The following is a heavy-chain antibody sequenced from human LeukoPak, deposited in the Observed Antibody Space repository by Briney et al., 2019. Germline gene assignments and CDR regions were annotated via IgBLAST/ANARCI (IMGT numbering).Heavy chain of an antibody. CDR3: AKHPIVGATGNFDY. CDR1: GFTFSNYA. D-gene: IGHD1-26*01. V-gene: IGHV3-23*01. Sequence: GGSLRLSRAASGFTFSNYAMSWVRQAPGKGLEWVSDISGSGGSTYYADSVKGRFTISRDNSKDTLDLQMNSLRAEDTAVYYCAKHPIVGATGNFDYWGQGTLVTVSS. CDR2: ISGSGGST. J-gene: IGHJ4*02.